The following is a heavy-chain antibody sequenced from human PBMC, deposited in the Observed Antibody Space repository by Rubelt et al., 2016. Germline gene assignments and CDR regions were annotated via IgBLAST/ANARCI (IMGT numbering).Heavy chain of an antibody. V-gene: IGHV4-59*12. CDR2: IYYSGST. J-gene: IGHJ4*02. D-gene: IGHD3-10*01. Sequence: QLQLQESGPGLVKPSETLSLTCTVSGGSISSYYWSWIRQPPGKGLEWIGYIYYSGSTTYNPSLKSRVTISVDTSKNHFSLRLISVTAADTAVYYCARGYGSGTYWFDYWGQGTLVTVSS. CDR3: ARGYGSGTYWFDY. CDR1: GGSISSYY.